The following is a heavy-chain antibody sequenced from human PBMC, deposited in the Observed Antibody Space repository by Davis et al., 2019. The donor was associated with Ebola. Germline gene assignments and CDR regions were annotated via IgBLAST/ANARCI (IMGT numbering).Heavy chain of an antibody. CDR3: ARGPGGYNFFDL. Sequence: PSETLSLTCAVYGEAFSAYHWNWIRQPPGKGLQWIGDISHSGSTNSNPSLKSRVTISVDKSSNQFSLKIKSVTAADTAVYYCARGPGGYNFFDLWGQGALVTVSS. D-gene: IGHD5-24*01. V-gene: IGHV4-34*01. J-gene: IGHJ4*02. CDR2: ISHSGST. CDR1: GEAFSAYH.